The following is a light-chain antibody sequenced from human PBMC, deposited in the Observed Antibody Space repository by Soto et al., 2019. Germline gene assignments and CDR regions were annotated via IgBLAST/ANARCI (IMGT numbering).Light chain of an antibody. J-gene: IGKJ5*01. CDR3: QQYYSTPIT. Sequence: DIVMTQSPDSLAVSLGERATINFKSSQSVLYSSNNKNYLAWYQQKPGQPPKLLIYWASTRESGVTDRFSGSGSGTDFTLTISSLQAEDVAVYYCQQYYSTPITFGQGTRLEIK. CDR1: QSVLYSSNNKNY. CDR2: WAS. V-gene: IGKV4-1*01.